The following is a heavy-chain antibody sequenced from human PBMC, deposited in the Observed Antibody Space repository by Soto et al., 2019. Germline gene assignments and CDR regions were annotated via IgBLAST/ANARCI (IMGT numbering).Heavy chain of an antibody. Sequence: GGSLRLSCAASGFTFSSYGMHWVRQAPGKGLEWVAVISYDGSNKYYADSVKGRFTISRDNSKNTLYLQMNSLRAEDTAVYYCAKDSIPSDYYYYGMDVWGQGTTVTVSS. V-gene: IGHV3-30*18. J-gene: IGHJ6*02. CDR2: ISYDGSNK. CDR3: AKDSIPSDYYYYGMDV. CDR1: GFTFSSYG.